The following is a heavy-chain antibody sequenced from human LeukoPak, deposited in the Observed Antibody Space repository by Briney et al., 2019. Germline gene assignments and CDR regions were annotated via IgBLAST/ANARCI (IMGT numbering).Heavy chain of an antibody. V-gene: IGHV4-59*08. CDR3: AVGEYGDYNY. D-gene: IGHD4-17*01. CDR1: GGSFSGYY. CDR2: IYYSGST. J-gene: IGHJ4*02. Sequence: PSETLSLTCAVYGGSFSGYYWSWIRQPPGKGLEWIGYIYYSGSTNYNPSLKSRVTISVDTSKNQFSLKLSSVTAADTAVYYCAVGEYGDYNYWGQGTLVTVSS.